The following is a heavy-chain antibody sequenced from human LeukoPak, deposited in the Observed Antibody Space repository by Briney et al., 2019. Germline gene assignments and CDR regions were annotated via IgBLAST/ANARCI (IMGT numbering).Heavy chain of an antibody. V-gene: IGHV3-48*03. Sequence: PGGSLRLSCAASGFTFSSYEMNWVRQVPGKGLEWISYISSSGSTIYYADSVEGRFTISRDNAKNSLYLQMNSLRAEDTAVYYCARGPRRVPGIAVAGPFDYWGQGTLVTVSS. J-gene: IGHJ4*02. D-gene: IGHD6-19*01. CDR2: ISSSGSTI. CDR3: ARGPRRVPGIAVAGPFDY. CDR1: GFTFSSYE.